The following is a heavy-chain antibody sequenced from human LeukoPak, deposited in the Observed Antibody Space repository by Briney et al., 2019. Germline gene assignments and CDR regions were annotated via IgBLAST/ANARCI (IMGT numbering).Heavy chain of an antibody. V-gene: IGHV3-7*03. J-gene: IGHJ4*02. D-gene: IGHD3-9*01. CDR2: IKQDGSEK. CDR1: GFTFSNYW. Sequence: QPGGSLRLSCAASGFTFSNYWMSLVRPAPGEGLEWVANIKQDGSEKYYVDSVKGRFTISRDNAKNSLYLQMNSLRAEDTAVYYCARDEYDILTGKELDYWGQGTLVTVSS. CDR3: ARDEYDILTGKELDY.